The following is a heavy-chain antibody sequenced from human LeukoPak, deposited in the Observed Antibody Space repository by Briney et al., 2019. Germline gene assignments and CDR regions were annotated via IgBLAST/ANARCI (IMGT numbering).Heavy chain of an antibody. Sequence: NPGGSLRLSCAASGFTFSDYYMSWIRQAPGKRLEWVSYISSSGSTIYYADSVKGRFTISRDNAKNSLYLQMNSLRAEDTAVYYCARDTPRGYSFYFDIWGQGTMVTVSS. J-gene: IGHJ3*02. CDR1: GFTFSDYY. V-gene: IGHV3-11*01. D-gene: IGHD2-21*01. CDR2: ISSSGSTI. CDR3: ARDTPRGYSFYFDI.